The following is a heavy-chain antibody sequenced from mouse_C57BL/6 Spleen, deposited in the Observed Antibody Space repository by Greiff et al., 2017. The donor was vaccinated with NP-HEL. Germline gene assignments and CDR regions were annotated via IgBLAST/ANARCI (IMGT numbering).Heavy chain of an antibody. Sequence: EVKLLESGPGLVKPSQSLSLTCSVTGYSITSGYYWNWIRQFPGNKLEWMGYISYDGSNNYNPSLKNRISITRDTSKNQFFLKLNSVTTEDTATYYCARDNSNYRTWFAYWGQGTLVTVSA. J-gene: IGHJ3*01. V-gene: IGHV3-6*01. CDR2: ISYDGSN. CDR1: GYSITSGYY. D-gene: IGHD2-5*01. CDR3: ARDNSNYRTWFAY.